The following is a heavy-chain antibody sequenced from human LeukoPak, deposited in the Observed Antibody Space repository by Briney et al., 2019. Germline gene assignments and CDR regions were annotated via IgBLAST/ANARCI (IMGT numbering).Heavy chain of an antibody. CDR1: GDSITTSSYY. Sequence: ETLSLTCTVSGDSITTSSYYWGWIRQPPGKGLEWIGNIYYSGSTYYNPSLKSRVTISVDTSKNQFSLWLSSVTAANTAVYYCARLETYDSTLDYWGQGTLVTVSS. J-gene: IGHJ4*02. V-gene: IGHV4-39*01. CDR3: ARLETYDSTLDY. D-gene: IGHD3-22*01. CDR2: IYYSGST.